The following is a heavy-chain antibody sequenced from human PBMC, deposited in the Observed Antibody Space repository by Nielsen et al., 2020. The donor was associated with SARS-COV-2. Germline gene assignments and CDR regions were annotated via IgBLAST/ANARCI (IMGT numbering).Heavy chain of an antibody. CDR2: IIPIFGTA. J-gene: IGHJ4*02. V-gene: IGHV1-69*05. D-gene: IGHD1-26*01. Sequence: SVKVSCKASGGTFSSYAISWVRQAPGQGLEWMGGIIPIFGTANYAQKFQGRVTITRDTSASTAYMELSSLRSEDTAVYYCATERKYSGSYGVFDYWGQGTLVTVSS. CDR1: GGTFSSYA. CDR3: ATERKYSGSYGVFDY.